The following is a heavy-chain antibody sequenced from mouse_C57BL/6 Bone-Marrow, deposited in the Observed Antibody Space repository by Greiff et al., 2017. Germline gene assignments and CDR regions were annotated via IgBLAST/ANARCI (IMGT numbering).Heavy chain of an antibody. CDR3: AIDDGGGGLAY. CDR1: GYTFTNYW. J-gene: IGHJ3*01. CDR2: IYPGGGYT. D-gene: IGHD2-3*01. V-gene: IGHV1-63*01. Sequence: QVQLQQSGAELVRPGTSVKMSCKASGYTFTNYWIGWAKQRPGHGLEWIGDIYPGGGYTNYNEKFKGKATLTADKSSSTAYMQLSSLTSEDSAIYCCAIDDGGGGLAYWGQGTLVTVSA.